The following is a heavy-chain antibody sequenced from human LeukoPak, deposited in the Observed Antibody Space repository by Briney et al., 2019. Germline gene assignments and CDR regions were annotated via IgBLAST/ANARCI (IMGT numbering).Heavy chain of an antibody. J-gene: IGHJ4*02. Sequence: SETLSLTCAVYGGSFSGYYWSWIRQPPGKGLEWIGEINHSGSTNYNPSLKSRVTISVDTSKNQFSLKLSSVTAADTAVYYCARGHYYGSGSYYRIDYWGQGTLVTVSS. CDR3: ARGHYYGSGSYYRIDY. CDR1: GGSFSGYY. CDR2: INHSGST. V-gene: IGHV4-34*01. D-gene: IGHD3-10*01.